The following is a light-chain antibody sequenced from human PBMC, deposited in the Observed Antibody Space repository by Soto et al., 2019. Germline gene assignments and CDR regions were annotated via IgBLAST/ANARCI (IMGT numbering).Light chain of an antibody. Sequence: QLVLTQPPSVSGAPGQKVTISCTRSSSNIGADYDVHWYQHLPGTAPKLLINGNNNRPSGVPDRVSGSKSGTAAALAITGLQAEDEADYYCQSYDSSLSGWVFGGGTQLTVL. CDR1: SSNIGADYD. V-gene: IGLV1-40*01. CDR2: GNN. J-gene: IGLJ3*02. CDR3: QSYDSSLSGWV.